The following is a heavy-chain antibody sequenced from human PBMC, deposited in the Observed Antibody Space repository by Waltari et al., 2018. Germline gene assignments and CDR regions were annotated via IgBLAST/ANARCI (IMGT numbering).Heavy chain of an antibody. J-gene: IGHJ4*02. CDR3: ASRIGGITPLTG. V-gene: IGHV4-34*01. D-gene: IGHD1-26*01. CDR2: INHVGDT. CDR1: GWSFNAYY. Sequence: QLQLQQWCAGLLKPSETLALTCAVYGWSFNAYYWTWLRQAPGKGLEWIGEINHVGDTNYNPSLKSRVTILIDASKNQFSLKLSSMTAADTAIYYCASRIGGITPLTGWGQGTPVIVSS.